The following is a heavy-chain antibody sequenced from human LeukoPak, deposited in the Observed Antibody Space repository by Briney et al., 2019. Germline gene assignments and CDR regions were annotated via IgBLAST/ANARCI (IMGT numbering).Heavy chain of an antibody. D-gene: IGHD3-10*01. CDR1: GYSITSYW. V-gene: IGHV5-51*01. Sequence: GKPLKISSMGSGYSITSYWSGGVAQIPGKGLGWMGIIYTGDSHTRSSPSIQGQVTISADQCISTAYRKWRCLTHSRTSIYYRAILWSGELWSCFDPWGEGTLVTVSS. J-gene: IGHJ5*02. CDR3: AILWSGELWSCFDP. CDR2: IYTGDSHT.